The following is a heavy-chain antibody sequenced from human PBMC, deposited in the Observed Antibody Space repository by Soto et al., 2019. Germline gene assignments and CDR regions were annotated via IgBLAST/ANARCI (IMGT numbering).Heavy chain of an antibody. D-gene: IGHD6-19*01. CDR3: ARAGQWLFGQYYFDY. CDR2: IYDSGTTYT. Sequence: KTSETLSLTCAVSGYFISSGHYWGWTRQPPGKGLEWIGYIYDSGTTYTYFNPSLKSRVTISVDTSKNQFSLKVRSVTAADSAVYYCARAGQWLFGQYYFDYWGQGTLVTVSS. V-gene: IGHV4-38-2*01. J-gene: IGHJ4*02. CDR1: GYFISSGHY.